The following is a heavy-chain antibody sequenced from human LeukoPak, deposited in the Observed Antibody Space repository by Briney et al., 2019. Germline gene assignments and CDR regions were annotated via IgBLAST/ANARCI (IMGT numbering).Heavy chain of an antibody. CDR1: GFSFSHYS. D-gene: IGHD4-17*01. V-gene: IGHV3-21*01. Sequence: PGGSLRLSCEASGFSFSHYSMHWVRQAPGKGLEWVSSINQRSSFTYYADSVEGRFTVSRDNAKNSLFLEMNSLRVDDTAVYYCVRLQVKDPYGGYFQYWGQGSLVTVSS. CDR3: VRLQVKDPYGGYFQY. CDR2: INQRSSFT. J-gene: IGHJ1*01.